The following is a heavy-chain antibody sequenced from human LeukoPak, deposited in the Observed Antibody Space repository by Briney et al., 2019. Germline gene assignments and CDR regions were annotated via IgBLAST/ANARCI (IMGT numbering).Heavy chain of an antibody. CDR1: GFTVSSNS. CDR2: IYSGTI. CDR3: NSPRYDSSGYSQNDAFDI. D-gene: IGHD3-22*01. Sequence: GGSLRLSCTVSGFTVSSNSMSWVRQAPGKGLEWVSFIYSGTIHYSDSVKGRFTISRDNSKNTLYLQMNSLRAEDTAVYYCNSPRYDSSGYSQNDAFDIWGQGTMVTVSS. V-gene: IGHV3-53*01. J-gene: IGHJ3*02.